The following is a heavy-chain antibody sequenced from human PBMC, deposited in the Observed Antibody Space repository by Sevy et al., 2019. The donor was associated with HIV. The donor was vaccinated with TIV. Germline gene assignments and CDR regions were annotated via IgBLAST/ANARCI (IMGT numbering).Heavy chain of an antibody. Sequence: SETLSLTCNVSAASIRSYSWTWIRQPPGKGLEWIGNIFYRGTTDYNPSLKSRVTISVDTSQNQVSLWVNSVTASDTAVYFCARLECSGEDNCYNHWGQGTPVTVSS. CDR1: AASIRSYS. CDR2: IFYRGTT. J-gene: IGHJ5*02. D-gene: IGHD2-15*01. V-gene: IGHV4-59*01. CDR3: ARLECSGEDNCYNH.